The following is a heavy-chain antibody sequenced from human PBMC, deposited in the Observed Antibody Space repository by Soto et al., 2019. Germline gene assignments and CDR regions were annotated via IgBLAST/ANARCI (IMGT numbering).Heavy chain of an antibody. V-gene: IGHV1-18*04. Sequence: QVQLVQSXXEVKKPGASVRVSCEASGYTFTSYGISWVRQAPGQGLEWMGWISVYSGSTNYAQKLQGRVTMTTDRSTRAVYMELRSLRSDDTAVYYCARDSWGLAVPDYHYYAMDVWGQGTTVTVS. CDR2: ISVYSGST. D-gene: IGHD6-19*01. CDR1: GYTFTSYG. J-gene: IGHJ6*02. CDR3: ARDSWGLAVPDYHYYAMDV.